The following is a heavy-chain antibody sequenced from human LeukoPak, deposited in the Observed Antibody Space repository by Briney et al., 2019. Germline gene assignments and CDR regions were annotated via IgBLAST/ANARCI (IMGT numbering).Heavy chain of an antibody. CDR2: MNPNSGNT. J-gene: IGHJ5*02. D-gene: IGHD4-4*01. CDR3: ARAHYSNYGAWFAP. V-gene: IGHV1-8*01. Sequence: ASVKVSCKASGYTFTSYEINWVRQATGQGLEWMGWMNPNSGNTGYAQKFQGRVTMTRNTSISTAYMELRSLRSEDTAVYYCARAHYSNYGAWFAPWGQGTLVTVS. CDR1: GYTFTSYE.